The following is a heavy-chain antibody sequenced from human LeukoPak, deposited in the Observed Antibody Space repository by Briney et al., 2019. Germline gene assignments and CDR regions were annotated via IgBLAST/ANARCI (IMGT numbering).Heavy chain of an antibody. Sequence: GASVKVSCKASGYTVTSYGISWVRQAPGQGLEWMGWISAYNGNTNYAQKLQGRVTMTTDASTSTAYMELRSLRSDDTAVYYCARMGGGYDSSYFDYWGQGTLVTVSS. CDR2: ISAYNGNT. CDR1: GYTVTSYG. J-gene: IGHJ4*02. V-gene: IGHV1-18*01. D-gene: IGHD5-12*01. CDR3: ARMGGGYDSSYFDY.